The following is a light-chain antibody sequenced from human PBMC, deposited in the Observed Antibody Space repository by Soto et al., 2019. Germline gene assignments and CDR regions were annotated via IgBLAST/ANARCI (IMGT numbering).Light chain of an antibody. J-gene: IGLJ3*02. CDR1: SSDVGDYKY. CDR3: SSYAGSNTVL. Sequence: QSALTQPPSASGSPGQSVTISCTGTSSDVGDYKYVSWYQQHPGKAPKLIIYDVSERPSGVPARFSGSKSGNTASLTVSGLQADDEADYYCSSYAGSNTVLFGGGTKVTVL. CDR2: DVS. V-gene: IGLV2-8*01.